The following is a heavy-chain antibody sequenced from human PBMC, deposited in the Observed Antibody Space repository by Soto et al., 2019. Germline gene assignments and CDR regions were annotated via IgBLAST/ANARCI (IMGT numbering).Heavy chain of an antibody. CDR1: GSTFRSYN. V-gene: IGHV3-48*02. J-gene: IGHJ4*01. Sequence: HPGGSLRLSCAASGSTFRSYNMNWVRQAPGKGLDWVSYISSSSSTIYYADSVKGRFTISRDNAKNSLYLQMNSLRDDDTAMYYCARGGTIAVTTIGDYWGQGTLVTVSS. CDR2: ISSSSSTI. CDR3: ARGGTIAVTTIGDY. D-gene: IGHD5-12*01.